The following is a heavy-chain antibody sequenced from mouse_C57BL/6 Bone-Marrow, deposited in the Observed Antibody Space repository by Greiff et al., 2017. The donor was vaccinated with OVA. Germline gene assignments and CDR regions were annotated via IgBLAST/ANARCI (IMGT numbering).Heavy chain of an antibody. CDR3: AGNYAVYAMGY. Sequence: QVQLQQPGAELVKPGASVKVSCTASGFTFTSYWMHWVKQSPGQGLEWIGRIHPSDSDNNYNQKLKGKATLTVDKSSSTTYMQLSSLTSMDSAVDYCAGNYAVYAMGYQGHAASVT. D-gene: IGHD1-1*01. CDR2: IHPSDSDN. J-gene: IGHJ4*01. CDR1: GFTFTSYW. V-gene: IGHV1-74*01.